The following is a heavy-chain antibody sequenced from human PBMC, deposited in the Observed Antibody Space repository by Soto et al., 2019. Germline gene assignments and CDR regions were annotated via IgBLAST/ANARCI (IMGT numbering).Heavy chain of an antibody. CDR2: ISTGRGYK. V-gene: IGHV3-21*01. CDR3: ARDPTPNQLYCSTTSCAKDK. D-gene: IGHD2-2*01. Sequence: GGSLRLSCAASGFTFSSYTMNWVRQAPGKGLEWVSSISTGRGYKYYADSVKGRFTISRDNAKNSLYLQMNSLRAEDTAMYYCARDPTPNQLYCSTTSCAKDKWGQGTLVTVSS. CDR1: GFTFSSYT. J-gene: IGHJ4*02.